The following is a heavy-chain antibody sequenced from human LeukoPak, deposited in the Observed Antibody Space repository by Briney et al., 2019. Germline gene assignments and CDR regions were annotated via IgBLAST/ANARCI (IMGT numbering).Heavy chain of an antibody. V-gene: IGHV4-30-4*01. D-gene: IGHD3-22*01. Sequence: PSETLSLTCTISGGSISSGDYYWSWIRQPPGKGLEWIGYIYYSGSTYYNPSLKSRVTISVDTSKNQFSLKLSSVTAADTAVYYCAREGRNGYDSSGYWYWGQGTLVTVSS. CDR1: GGSISSGDYY. J-gene: IGHJ4*02. CDR3: AREGRNGYDSSGYWY. CDR2: IYYSGST.